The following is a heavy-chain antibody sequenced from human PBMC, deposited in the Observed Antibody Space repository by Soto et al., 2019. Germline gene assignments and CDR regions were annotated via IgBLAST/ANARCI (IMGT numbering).Heavy chain of an antibody. CDR1: GGSFSDFA. J-gene: IGHJ4*02. CDR3: ARGGSVAVPAALYSYQDYTNYRFDS. D-gene: IGHD2-15*01. Sequence: QVQLAQSGAEVRKPGSSVKVSCGASGGSFSDFAFSWVRQAPGQGLEWMGGIIPMFAASKYAQRFHDRVTITADESTNTVCVSLSSLTTADTATYYCARGGSVAVPAALYSYQDYTNYRFDSWGQGTLVTVSS. V-gene: IGHV1-69*01. CDR2: IIPMFAAS.